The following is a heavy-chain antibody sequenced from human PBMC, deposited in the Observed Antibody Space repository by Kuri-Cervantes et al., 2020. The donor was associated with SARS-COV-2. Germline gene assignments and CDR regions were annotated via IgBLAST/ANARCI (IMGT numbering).Heavy chain of an antibody. CDR1: GFTFSSYA. V-gene: IGHV3-23*01. Sequence: GESLKIFCAASGFTFSSYAMSWVRQAPGKGMEWVSALSGSGGSTYYADSVKGRFTISRDNPKNTLYLQMNSLRAEDTAVYYCAKDEGYFDWLLSGYYYYYMDVWGKGTTVTVSS. D-gene: IGHD3-9*01. CDR2: LSGSGGST. CDR3: AKDEGYFDWLLSGYYYYYMDV. J-gene: IGHJ6*03.